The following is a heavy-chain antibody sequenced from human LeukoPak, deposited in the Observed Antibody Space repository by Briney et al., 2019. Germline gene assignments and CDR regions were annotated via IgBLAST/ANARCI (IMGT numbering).Heavy chain of an antibody. D-gene: IGHD5-18*01. V-gene: IGHV4-59*10. CDR2: IYTSGST. CDR3: ARGGYSYGYNFDY. Sequence: SETLSLTCAVYGGSFSGYYWSWIRQPAGKGLEWIGRIYTSGSTNYNPSLKSRVTISVDTSRNQFSLKLSSVTAADTAVYYCARGGYSYGYNFDYWGQGTLVTVSS. CDR1: GGSFSGYY. J-gene: IGHJ4*02.